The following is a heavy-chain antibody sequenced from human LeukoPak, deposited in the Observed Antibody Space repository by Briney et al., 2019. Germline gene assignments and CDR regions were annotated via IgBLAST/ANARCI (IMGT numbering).Heavy chain of an antibody. V-gene: IGHV3-33*01. CDR2: IWHDGNNK. CDR3: ARDYSIAVTGSDY. J-gene: IGHJ4*02. D-gene: IGHD6-19*01. CDR1: GFIFSSYA. Sequence: PGRSLRLSCAASGFIFSSYAMHWVRQAPGKWLEWVAVIWHDGNNKFYADSVKGRFTISRDNSKNTLYLQMNSLRAEDTAVYYCARDYSIAVTGSDYWGQGTPVTVSS.